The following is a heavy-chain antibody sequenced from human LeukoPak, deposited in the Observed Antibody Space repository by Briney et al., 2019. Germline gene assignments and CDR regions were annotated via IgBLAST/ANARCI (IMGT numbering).Heavy chain of an antibody. Sequence: ASVTVSCKSSGGTFSCYAISWVRQGPGQGLEWMGRIIPILGIANYAQKYQGRVTITAGKSTSTDYMELSSLRSEDTAVYYCARDLGGDYCSGGSCYTEYFQHWGQGTLVTVSS. J-gene: IGHJ1*01. V-gene: IGHV1-69*04. D-gene: IGHD2-15*01. CDR2: IIPILGIA. CDR1: GGTFSCYA. CDR3: ARDLGGDYCSGGSCYTEYFQH.